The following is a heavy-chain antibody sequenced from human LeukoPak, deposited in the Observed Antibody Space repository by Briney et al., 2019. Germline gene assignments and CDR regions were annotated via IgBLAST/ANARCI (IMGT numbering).Heavy chain of an antibody. D-gene: IGHD2-2*01. CDR3: VRNVRSTDY. J-gene: IGHJ4*02. Sequence: PGGSLRLSCSASGFTFSRHTLHWVRQAPGKGLEDVSGITGSGDNTFYADSAKGRFTIVRDNSKNTLYLQMSSLRAEDTGVYYCVRNVRSTDYWGQGTLVTVSS. CDR2: ITGSGDNT. V-gene: IGHV3-64D*09. CDR1: GFTFSRHT.